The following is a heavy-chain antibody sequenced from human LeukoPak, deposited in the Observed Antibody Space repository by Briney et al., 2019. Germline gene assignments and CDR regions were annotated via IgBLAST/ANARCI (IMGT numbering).Heavy chain of an antibody. Sequence: GGSLRLSCAASGFTFSSYGMHWVRQAPGKGLEWVAVISYDGSNKYYGDSVKGRFTISRDNSKNTLYLQMNSLRAEDTAVYYCAKEVQWLFGFDYWGQGTLVTVSS. CDR2: ISYDGSNK. CDR3: AKEVQWLFGFDY. CDR1: GFTFSSYG. V-gene: IGHV3-30*18. J-gene: IGHJ4*02. D-gene: IGHD6-19*01.